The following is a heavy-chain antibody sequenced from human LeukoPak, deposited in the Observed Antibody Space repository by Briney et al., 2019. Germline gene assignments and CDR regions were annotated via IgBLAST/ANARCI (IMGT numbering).Heavy chain of an antibody. V-gene: IGHV4-34*01. Sequence: SETLSLTCAVYGGSFSGYYWSWIRQPPGKGLEWIGEINHSGSTNYNPSLKSRVTISVDTSKNQFSLKLSSVTAADTAVYYCASRSPGIAVARRATRKYYFDYWGQGTLVTVSS. CDR3: ASRSPGIAVARRATRKYYFDY. CDR1: GGSFSGYY. D-gene: IGHD6-19*01. J-gene: IGHJ4*02. CDR2: INHSGST.